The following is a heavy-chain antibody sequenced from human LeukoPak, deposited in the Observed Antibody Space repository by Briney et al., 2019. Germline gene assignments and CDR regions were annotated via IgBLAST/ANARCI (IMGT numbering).Heavy chain of an antibody. CDR1: GLTFSTSG. D-gene: IGHD1-14*01. Sequence: GGSLRRSCTASGLTFSTSGFNWVRQAPGKGLEWVASIGPTGSDRYHADSIKGRFTISRDNANNFLYLQMNSLRAEDTAVYYCATETNGRHYDYWGQGTLLTVSS. CDR2: IGPTGSDR. J-gene: IGHJ4*02. V-gene: IGHV3-21*06. CDR3: ATETNGRHYDY.